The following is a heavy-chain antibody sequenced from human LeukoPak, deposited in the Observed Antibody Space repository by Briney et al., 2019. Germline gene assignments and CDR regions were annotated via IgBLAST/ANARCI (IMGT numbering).Heavy chain of an antibody. V-gene: IGHV3-33*08. CDR2: IWYDGSNK. CDR1: GFTFSSYA. D-gene: IGHD3-3*01. J-gene: IGHJ6*02. Sequence: GGSLRLSCAASGFTFSSYAMHWVRQAPGKGLEWVAVIWYDGSNKYYADSVKGRFTISRDNSKNTLYLQMNSLRAEDTAVYYCARSLSHDFYGMDVWGQGTTVTVSS. CDR3: ARSLSHDFYGMDV.